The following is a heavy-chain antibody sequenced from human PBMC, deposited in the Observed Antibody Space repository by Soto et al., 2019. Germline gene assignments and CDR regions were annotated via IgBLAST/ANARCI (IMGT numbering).Heavy chain of an antibody. D-gene: IGHD2-21*02. V-gene: IGHV4-30-4*02. CDR2: IYYSGST. Sequence: PSETLSLTCTVSGGSISSGDYYWSWIRQPPGKGLEWIGYIYYSGSTYYNPSLKSRVTISVDTSKNQFSLKLSSVTAADTAVYYCARSYCGGDCAATEDGYNPDYFDYWGQGTLVTVSS. CDR3: ARSYCGGDCAATEDGYNPDYFDY. J-gene: IGHJ4*02. CDR1: GGSISSGDYY.